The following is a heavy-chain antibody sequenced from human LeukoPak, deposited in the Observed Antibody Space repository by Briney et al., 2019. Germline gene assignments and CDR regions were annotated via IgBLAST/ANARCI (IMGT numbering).Heavy chain of an antibody. Sequence: TAGGSLRLSCAASGITFSNAWMTWVRQAPGKGLEWVGRIYRSSNGETTDYGAPVKGRFTMSRDDSKNTLYLQVNSLKTEDTAVYYCTTYSSGSCPFWGQGTLVTVSS. D-gene: IGHD6-19*01. J-gene: IGHJ4*02. CDR3: TTYSSGSCPF. V-gene: IGHV3-15*01. CDR2: IYRSSNGETT. CDR1: GITFSNAW.